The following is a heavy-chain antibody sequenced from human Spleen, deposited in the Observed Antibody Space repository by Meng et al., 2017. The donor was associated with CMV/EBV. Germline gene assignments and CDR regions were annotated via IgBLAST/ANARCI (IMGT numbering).Heavy chain of an antibody. D-gene: IGHD3-22*01. V-gene: IGHV4-4*07. J-gene: IGHJ4*02. Sequence: VRLHESGPGRLKPSETLSITCTVAGGSISSYYWSWIRQPAGKGLEWIGRIYTSGSTNYNPSLKSRVTMSVDTSKNQFSLKLSSVTAADTAVYYCAREGYYDSSGPIGYWGQGTLVTVSS. CDR1: GGSISSYY. CDR2: IYTSGST. CDR3: AREGYYDSSGPIGY.